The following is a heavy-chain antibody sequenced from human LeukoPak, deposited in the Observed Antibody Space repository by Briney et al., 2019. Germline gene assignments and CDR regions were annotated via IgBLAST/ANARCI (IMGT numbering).Heavy chain of an antibody. CDR3: ARGRSSSHNYYFDY. Sequence: GGSLRLSCAASGFTFSTYSMNWVRQAPGKGLECVSSISSSSSHIYYAESVKGRFTMSKDNAKNSLYLQMNSLRAEDTAVYYCARGRSSSHNYYFDYWGQGTLVTVSS. J-gene: IGHJ4*02. CDR2: ISSSSSHI. CDR1: GFTFSTYS. V-gene: IGHV3-21*01. D-gene: IGHD6-13*01.